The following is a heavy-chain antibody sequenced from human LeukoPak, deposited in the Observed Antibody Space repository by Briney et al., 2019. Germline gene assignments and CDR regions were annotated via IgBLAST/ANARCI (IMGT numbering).Heavy chain of an antibody. Sequence: ASVMVSCKAAGYIFTSYFMYWVRQAPGQWLEWMGIINPSGGSTSYAQKFQGRVTMTRDTSTSTVYMELSSLRSEDTAVYYCARERGEGVASGYYFFDYWGQGTLVTVSS. CDR2: INPSGGST. D-gene: IGHD3-22*01. CDR1: GYIFTSYF. CDR3: ARERGEGVASGYYFFDY. V-gene: IGHV1-46*01. J-gene: IGHJ4*02.